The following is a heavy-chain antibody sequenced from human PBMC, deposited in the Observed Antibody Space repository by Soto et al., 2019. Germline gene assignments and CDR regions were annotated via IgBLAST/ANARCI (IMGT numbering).Heavy chain of an antibody. V-gene: IGHV4-39*07. Sequence: PSETQSLTCTVSGGSISSSSYYWGWVRQPPGKGLEWIGGIYHSGSTYYNPSLKSRVTISVDRSKNQFSLKLSSVTAADTAVYYCARVPSPWGQGTLVTVSS. CDR3: ARVPSP. CDR1: GGSISSSSYY. CDR2: IYHSGST. J-gene: IGHJ5*02.